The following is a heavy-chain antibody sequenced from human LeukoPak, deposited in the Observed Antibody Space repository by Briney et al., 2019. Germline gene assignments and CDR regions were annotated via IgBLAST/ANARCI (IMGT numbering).Heavy chain of an antibody. CDR1: GGSISSYY. CDR2: IYTSGST. V-gene: IGHV4-4*07. Sequence: SETLSLTCTVSGGSISSYYWSWLRQPAGKGLEWIGRIYTSGSTNYNPTLKSRVTMSVDTSKNQFSLKLSSVTAADTAVYYCARGGRRSAFDIWGQGTMVTVSS. CDR3: ARGGRRSAFDI. J-gene: IGHJ3*02.